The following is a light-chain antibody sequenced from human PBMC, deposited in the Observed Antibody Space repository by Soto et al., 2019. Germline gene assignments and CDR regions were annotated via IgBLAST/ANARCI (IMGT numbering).Light chain of an antibody. V-gene: IGKV3-15*01. CDR1: RTIGTN. J-gene: IGKJ4*01. CDR3: QQYADWPLT. Sequence: IVMTQSPATVYVSPGESNSLSCRASRTIGTNLGWYQQKPGQAPRLLIPKTSNRATGVPARFSGSGSGTEFTLTLTSLQSEDIAVYYCQQYADWPLTFGGGNKVDI. CDR2: KTS.